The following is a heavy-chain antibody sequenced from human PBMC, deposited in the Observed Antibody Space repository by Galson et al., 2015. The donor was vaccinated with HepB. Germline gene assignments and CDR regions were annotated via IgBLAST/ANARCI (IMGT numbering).Heavy chain of an antibody. CDR1: GFTFSSFP. J-gene: IGHJ6*02. CDR3: ASDLSSGITAFGLGQYHYYAMDV. D-gene: IGHD3-3*01. Sequence: SLRLSCAASGFTFSSFPIHWVRQSPGKGLEWVAVISYDGINKYYAASVKGRFTVSRDDSKNTVFLQMNSLTVEDTAVYYCASDLSSGITAFGLGQYHYYAMDVWGQGTTVTVSS. V-gene: IGHV3-30-3*01. CDR2: ISYDGINK.